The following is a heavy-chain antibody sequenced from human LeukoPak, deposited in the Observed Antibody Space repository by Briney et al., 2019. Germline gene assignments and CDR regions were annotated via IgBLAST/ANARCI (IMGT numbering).Heavy chain of an antibody. CDR1: GFTFSRCG. Sequence: PGGSLRLSCAASGFTFSRCGMSWVRQAPGKGLEWVSAISGSGDSTYYADSVKGRFTISRDNSKNTLSLQMNSLRVEDTAVYYCAKYYYDSIGYLYSFDYWGQGTLVTVSS. CDR3: AKYYYDSIGYLYSFDY. D-gene: IGHD3-22*01. CDR2: ISGSGDST. J-gene: IGHJ4*02. V-gene: IGHV3-23*01.